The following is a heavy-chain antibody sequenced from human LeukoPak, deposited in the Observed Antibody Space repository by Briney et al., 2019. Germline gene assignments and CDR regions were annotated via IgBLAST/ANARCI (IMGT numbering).Heavy chain of an antibody. D-gene: IGHD6-13*01. CDR2: ITGSGSST. V-gene: IGHV3-23*01. J-gene: IGHJ6*03. CDR3: AKGRSSSCYNYMDV. Sequence: GGSLRLSCAASGFTFSSYAMSWVRQAPGKGLEWVSGITGSGSSTYYADSVKGRFTISRDNSKNTLYLQMNSLRAEDTAVYYCAKGRSSSCYNYMDVWGQGTTVTVSS. CDR1: GFTFSSYA.